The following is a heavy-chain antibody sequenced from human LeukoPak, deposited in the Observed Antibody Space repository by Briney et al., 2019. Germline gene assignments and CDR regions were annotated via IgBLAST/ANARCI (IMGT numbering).Heavy chain of an antibody. J-gene: IGHJ4*02. V-gene: IGHV4-38-2*02. D-gene: IGHD6-19*01. CDR3: ARSDSGMGDFDY. CDR2: FFHSGST. CDR1: GNSISSSYY. Sequence: SETLSLTCTVSGNSISSSYYWGWIRQPPGKGLEWIGSFFHSGSTYYNPSLKSRVTISLDTSKNQFSLKLSSVTAADTAVYYCARSDSGMGDFDYWGQGTLVTVSS.